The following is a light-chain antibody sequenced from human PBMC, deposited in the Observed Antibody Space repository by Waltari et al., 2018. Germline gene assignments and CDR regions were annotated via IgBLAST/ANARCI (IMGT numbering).Light chain of an antibody. V-gene: IGKV3-15*01. CDR2: GAS. CDR3: QQYNDWPPLFT. CDR1: QSVSSN. Sequence: IVMTQSPATLSVSPGEGATLSCRVSQSVSSNLAWYQQKPGQAPRLLIYGASTRATGLPVRFSGSGSGTEFTLTISSLQSEDFAVYYCQQYNDWPPLFTFGPGTKVEIK. J-gene: IGKJ3*01.